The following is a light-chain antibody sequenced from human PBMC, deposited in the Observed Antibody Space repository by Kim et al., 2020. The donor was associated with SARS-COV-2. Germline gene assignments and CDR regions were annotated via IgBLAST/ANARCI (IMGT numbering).Light chain of an antibody. CDR1: KLGDKY. CDR3: QAWDSSTALV. CDR2: QDS. Sequence: SYELTQPPSVSVSPGQTASITCSGDKLGDKYACWYQQKPGQSPVLVIYQDSKRPSGIPERFSGSNSGNTATLTISGTQAMDEADYYCQAWDSSTALVFGGGTQLTFL. V-gene: IGLV3-1*01. J-gene: IGLJ2*01.